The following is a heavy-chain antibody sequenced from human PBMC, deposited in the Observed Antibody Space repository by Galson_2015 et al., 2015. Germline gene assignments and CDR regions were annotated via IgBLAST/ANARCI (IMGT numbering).Heavy chain of an antibody. V-gene: IGHV3-9*01. CDR1: GFTFDGYA. CDR2: ISWNSDSR. CDR3: AKDTDSGTYFDY. D-gene: IGHD1-26*01. Sequence: SLRLSCAASGFTFDGYAMHWVRHAPGQGLEWVSGISWNSDSRDYADSVKGRFTVSRDNAKSSLYLQMNSLTPEDTALYYCAKDTDSGTYFDYWGQGTLVTVSS. J-gene: IGHJ4*02.